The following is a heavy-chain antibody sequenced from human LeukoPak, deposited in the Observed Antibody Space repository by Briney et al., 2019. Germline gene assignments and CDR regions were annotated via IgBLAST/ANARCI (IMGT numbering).Heavy chain of an antibody. CDR1: GGSISSGGYY. Sequence: PSETLSLTCTVSGGSISSGGYYWSWIRQHPGKGLEWIGYIYYSGSTYYNPSLKSRVTISVDTSKNQFSLKLSSVTAADTAVYYCARDTLTGYQLTPTYYYYYGMDVWGQGTTVTVSS. CDR2: IYYSGST. D-gene: IGHD2-2*01. CDR3: ARDTLTGYQLTPTYYYYYGMDV. J-gene: IGHJ6*02. V-gene: IGHV4-31*03.